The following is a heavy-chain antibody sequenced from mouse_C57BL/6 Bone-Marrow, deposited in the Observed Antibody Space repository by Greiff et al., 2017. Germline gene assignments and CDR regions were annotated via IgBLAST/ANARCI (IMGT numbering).Heavy chain of an antibody. J-gene: IGHJ2*01. CDR1: GYTFTDYY. D-gene: IGHD2-4*01. V-gene: IGHV1-75*01. CDR2: IFPGSGST. CDR3: ARVITTCFDY. Sequence: QVQLQQSGPELVKPGASVKISCKASGYTFTDYYINWVKQRPGQGLEWIGWIFPGSGSTYYNEKFKGKATLTVDKTSSTAYMCRSSLTSEDSAVYSSARVITTCFDYWGQGTTLTVSS.